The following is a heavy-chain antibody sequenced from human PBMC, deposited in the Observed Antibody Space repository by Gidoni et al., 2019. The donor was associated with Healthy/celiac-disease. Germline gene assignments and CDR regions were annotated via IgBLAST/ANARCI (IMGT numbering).Heavy chain of an antibody. V-gene: IGHV3-30*04. J-gene: IGHJ4*02. D-gene: IGHD3-10*01. CDR3: ARGAQTGSYVYY. Sequence: QVQLVESGGGVVQPGRSLRLSCAASGFTFSSYAMHWVRQAPGKGLEWVAVISYDGSNKYYADSVKGRFTISRDNSKNTLYLQMNSLGAEDTAVYYCARGAQTGSYVYYWGQGTLVTVSS. CDR1: GFTFSSYA. CDR2: ISYDGSNK.